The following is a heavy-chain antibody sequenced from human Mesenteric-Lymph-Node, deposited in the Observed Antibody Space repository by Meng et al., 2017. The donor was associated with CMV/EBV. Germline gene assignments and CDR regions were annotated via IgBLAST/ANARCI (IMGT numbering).Heavy chain of an antibody. CDR2: IRRKDYGGTT. CDR3: TRGLEVLDY. J-gene: IGHJ4*02. CDR1: GFSFGDYA. V-gene: IGHV3-49*04. D-gene: IGHD1-1*01. Sequence: GESLKISCTASGFSFGDYALSWVRQAPGKGLEWVGFIRRKDYGGTTEYAASVKSRFTISRDDSKSIAYLQMNSLKTEDTAVYYCTRGLEVLDYWGQGTLVTVSS.